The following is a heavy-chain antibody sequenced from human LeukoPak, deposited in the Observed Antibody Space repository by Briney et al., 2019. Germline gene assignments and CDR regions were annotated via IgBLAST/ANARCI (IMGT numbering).Heavy chain of an antibody. CDR3: AKAVYYGSGSYYSAASPELGFDP. CDR2: TYYRSKWYN. V-gene: IGHV6-1*01. J-gene: IGHJ5*02. D-gene: IGHD3-10*01. Sequence: SQTLSLTCAISGDSVSSNSAAWNWIRQSPSRGLEWLGRTYYRSKWYNDYAVSVKSRITINPDTSKNQFSLQLNSVTPEDTAVYYCAKAVYYGSGSYYSAASPELGFDPWGQGTLVTVSS. CDR1: GDSVSSNSAA.